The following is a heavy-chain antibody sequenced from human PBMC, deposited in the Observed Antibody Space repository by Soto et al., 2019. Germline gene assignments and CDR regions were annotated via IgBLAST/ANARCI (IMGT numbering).Heavy chain of an antibody. CDR3: ARDSGYSYAHNFAY. D-gene: IGHD3-16*01. Sequence: GGSLRLSCTASGFTFSTHSMHWVRQAPGKGLEWVSLISHDGSNQYYADSVKGRFTISRDNSKNTLFLQMNSLRAEDTAVYYCARDSGYSYAHNFAYWGQGILVTVSS. V-gene: IGHV3-30-3*01. CDR2: ISHDGSNQ. CDR1: GFTFSTHS. J-gene: IGHJ4*02.